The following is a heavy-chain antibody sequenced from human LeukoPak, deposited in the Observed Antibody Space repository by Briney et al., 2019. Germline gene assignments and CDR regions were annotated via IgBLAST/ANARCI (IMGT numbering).Heavy chain of an antibody. V-gene: IGHV4-59*01. D-gene: IGHD5-24*01. CDR1: GGSISSYY. CDR2: IYYSGST. J-gene: IGHJ3*02. CDR3: ARDRSRDGYKGDRFDI. Sequence: PSETLSLSCTVSGGSISSYYWTSIRQPPGKGLKWIGYIYYSGSTNYNPSPKSRVTISIDTSKNQFSLKLSSVTAADTAVYYCARDRSRDGYKGDRFDIWGQGTMVTVSS.